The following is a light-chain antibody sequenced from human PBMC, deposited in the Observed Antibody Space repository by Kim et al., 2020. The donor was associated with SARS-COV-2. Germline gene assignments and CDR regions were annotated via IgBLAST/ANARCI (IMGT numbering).Light chain of an antibody. CDR1: ISDVGNYNF. V-gene: IGLV2-11*03. Sequence: GQSTTISCTGTISDVGNYNFVPWYPQHPGKAPKHIISDVTKRPSGVPDRFSGSKSGNTASLTISGLQAEDEADYYCCSYAGSYTLVFGGGTQLTVL. CDR3: CSYAGSYTLV. CDR2: DVT. J-gene: IGLJ2*01.